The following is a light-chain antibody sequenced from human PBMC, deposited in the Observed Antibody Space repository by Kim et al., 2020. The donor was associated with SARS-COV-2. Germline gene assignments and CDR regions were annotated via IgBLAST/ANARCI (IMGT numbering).Light chain of an antibody. CDR3: QQYVSLIT. V-gene: IGKV3-20*01. CDR1: QSVSSSY. J-gene: IGKJ5*01. Sequence: LSPGERATLSCRASQSVSSSYLAWYQQKPGQAPRLLIYGASSRATGIPDRFSGSGSGTDFTLTISRLEPEDFAVYYCQQYVSLITFGQGTRLEIK. CDR2: GAS.